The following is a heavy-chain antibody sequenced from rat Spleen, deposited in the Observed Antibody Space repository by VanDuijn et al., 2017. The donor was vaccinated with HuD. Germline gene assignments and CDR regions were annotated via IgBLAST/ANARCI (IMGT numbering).Heavy chain of an antibody. CDR1: GFSLSSYG. CDR3: TRGWNNPFDY. V-gene: IGHV2-52*01. Sequence: QVQLKESGPGLVQPSQTLSLTCTVSGFSLSSYGVIWVRQPPGKGLEWMGIIWRNGNTDYNSALKSRLSISRDTSKSQVFLKMNSLQTDDTAIYYCTRGWNNPFDYWGQGVMVTVSS. D-gene: IGHD1-10*01. CDR2: IWRNGNT. J-gene: IGHJ2*01.